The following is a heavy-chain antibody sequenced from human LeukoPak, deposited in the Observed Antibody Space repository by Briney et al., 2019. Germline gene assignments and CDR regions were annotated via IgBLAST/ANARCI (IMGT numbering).Heavy chain of an antibody. Sequence: PSETLSLTCAVSGGSISSSNWWSWVRQPPGKGLEWIGEIYHSGSTNYNPSLKSRVTISVDKSKNQFSLKLSSVTAADTAVYYCARYSGSSWSPYYYYGMDVWGQGTTVTVSS. CDR1: GGSISSSNW. CDR2: IYHSGST. V-gene: IGHV4-4*02. J-gene: IGHJ6*02. D-gene: IGHD6-13*01. CDR3: ARYSGSSWSPYYYYGMDV.